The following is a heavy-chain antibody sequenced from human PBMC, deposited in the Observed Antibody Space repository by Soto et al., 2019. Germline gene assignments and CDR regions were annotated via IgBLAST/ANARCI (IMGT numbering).Heavy chain of an antibody. D-gene: IGHD3-9*01. CDR3: ARPLTEGATFREDAFDL. V-gene: IGHV1-18*01. J-gene: IGHJ3*01. CDR1: RYTFTSHG. Sequence: QIQLVQSGGDVKTPGASVKVSCTTSRYTFTSHGIAWVRQAPGQGLEWMGWISTFNWKPDYAQKFQGRVTMTADTITSTVHMELRSLRSDDTAVYYCARPLTEGATFREDAFDLWGPGTKVTVSS. CDR2: ISTFNWKP.